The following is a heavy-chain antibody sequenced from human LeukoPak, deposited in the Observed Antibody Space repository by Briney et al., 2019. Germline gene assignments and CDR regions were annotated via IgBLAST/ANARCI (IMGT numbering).Heavy chain of an antibody. D-gene: IGHD2-2*01. CDR2: IIPIFGTA. Sequence: SVKVSCKASGGTFSSYAISWVRQAPGQGHEWMGGIIPIFGTANYAQKFQGRVTITTDESTSTAYMELSSLRSKDTAVYYCARGRGIVVVPAALNYYYYMDVWGKGTTVTVSS. CDR3: ARGRGIVVVPAALNYYYYMDV. J-gene: IGHJ6*03. CDR1: GGTFSSYA. V-gene: IGHV1-69*05.